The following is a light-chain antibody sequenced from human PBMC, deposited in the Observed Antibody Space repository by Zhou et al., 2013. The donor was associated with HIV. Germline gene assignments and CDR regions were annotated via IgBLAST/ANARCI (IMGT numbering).Light chain of an antibody. CDR2: GAS. CDR3: QQYGTSPVT. CDR1: QSVSSY. V-gene: IGKV3-20*01. J-gene: IGKJ2*01. Sequence: DIVLTQSPATLSLSPGERATLSCRASQSVSSYLAWYQQKPGQAPRLLIYGASSRATGIPDRFSGSGSGTDFTLTITRLEPEDFAVYSCQQYGTSPVTFGQGTKLEIK.